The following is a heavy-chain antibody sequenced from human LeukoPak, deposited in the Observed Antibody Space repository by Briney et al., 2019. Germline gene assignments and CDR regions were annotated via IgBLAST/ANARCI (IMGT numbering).Heavy chain of an antibody. CDR1: GFTFSSYG. V-gene: IGHV3-30*02. CDR2: IRYDGSNK. D-gene: IGHD6-13*01. CDR3: AKDGRRFSSSLTYFDY. J-gene: IGHJ4*02. Sequence: GGSLRLSCAASGFTFSSYGMHWVRQAPGKGLEWVAFIRYDGSNKYYADSVKGRFTISRDNSKNTLYLQMNSLRAEDTAVYYCAKDGRRFSSSLTYFDYWGQGTLVTVSS.